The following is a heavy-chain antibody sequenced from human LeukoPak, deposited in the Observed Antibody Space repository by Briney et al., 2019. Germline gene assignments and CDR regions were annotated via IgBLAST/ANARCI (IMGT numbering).Heavy chain of an antibody. Sequence: PSETLSLTCTVAGGSISSSSYYWGWIRQPPGKGVEWMGSIYYSGSTYYNPSLKSRVTISVATSKNQFSLKLSSVTAADTAVYYCARLYYDFWSGYCHYFDYWGQGTLVTVS. CDR1: GGSISSSSYY. D-gene: IGHD3-3*01. CDR3: ARLYYDFWSGYCHYFDY. CDR2: IYYSGST. V-gene: IGHV4-39*01. J-gene: IGHJ4*02.